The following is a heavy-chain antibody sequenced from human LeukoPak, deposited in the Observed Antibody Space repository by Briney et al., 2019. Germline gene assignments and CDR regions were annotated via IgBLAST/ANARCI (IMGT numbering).Heavy chain of an antibody. D-gene: IGHD2/OR15-2a*01. Sequence: PSETLSLTCTVSGGSISSYYWSWLRQPPGKGPEWIGYIYYSGSTNYNPSLRSRVTISVDTSKNQFSLKLSSVTAADTAVYYCARGYPVYGSFDYWGQGTLVTVSS. CDR2: IYYSGST. CDR3: ARGYPVYGSFDY. V-gene: IGHV4-59*01. CDR1: GGSISSYY. J-gene: IGHJ4*02.